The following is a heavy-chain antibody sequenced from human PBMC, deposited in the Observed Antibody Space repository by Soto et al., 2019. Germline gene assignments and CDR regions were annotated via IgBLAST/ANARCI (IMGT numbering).Heavy chain of an antibody. Sequence: GGSLRLSCAASGFTFSAYAMIWVRQAPGQGLEWVSLVSATGGSTYYADSVKGRFTISRDNSKDTLYLQMNRLTAEDTAVYYCARRHSGGSCDSECDNWGQGTLVTVSS. CDR2: VSATGGST. J-gene: IGHJ4*02. CDR3: ARRHSGGSCDSECDN. D-gene: IGHD2-15*01. V-gene: IGHV3-23*01. CDR1: GFTFSAYA.